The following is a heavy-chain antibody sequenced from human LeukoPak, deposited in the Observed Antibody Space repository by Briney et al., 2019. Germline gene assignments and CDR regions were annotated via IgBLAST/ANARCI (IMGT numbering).Heavy chain of an antibody. CDR3: ARRNDPPWYFDL. Sequence: PSETLSLTCTVSGGSISSSSYYWGWICQPPGKGLEWIGSIYYSGSTYYNPSLKSRVTISVDTSKNQFSLKLSSVTAADTAVYYCARRNDPPWYFDLWGRGTLVTVSS. CDR2: IYYSGST. CDR1: GGSISSSSYY. V-gene: IGHV4-39*01. J-gene: IGHJ2*01. D-gene: IGHD1-14*01.